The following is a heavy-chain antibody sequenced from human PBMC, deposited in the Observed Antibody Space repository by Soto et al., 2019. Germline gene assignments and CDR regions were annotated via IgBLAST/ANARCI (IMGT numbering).Heavy chain of an antibody. CDR1: WNTLTQYD. CDR2: MNPDSGNT. V-gene: IGHV1-8*01. D-gene: IGHD6-25*01. Sequence: GASGKGSSEESWNTLTQYDIKSGRQATGQGLEWMGWMNPDSGNTGYAQKFQGRVTMTRNTSISTAYMELSSLRSEDTAVYYCARERSGTPDYWGQGTLVTVSS. CDR3: ARERSGTPDY. J-gene: IGHJ4*02.